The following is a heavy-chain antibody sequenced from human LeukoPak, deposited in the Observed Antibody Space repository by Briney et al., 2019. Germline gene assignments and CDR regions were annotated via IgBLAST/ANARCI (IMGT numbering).Heavy chain of an antibody. V-gene: IGHV3-48*03. CDR2: ISISGSII. Sequence: GGSLRLSCTASGFTFSSYEMNWVRQAPGKGLEWVSYISISGSIIYYADSVKGRFTISRDNAKNSLYLQMNSLRAEDTAVYYCASPTDLSDYWGQGTLVTVSS. J-gene: IGHJ4*02. CDR1: GFTFSSYE. CDR3: ASPTDLSDY. D-gene: IGHD1-14*01.